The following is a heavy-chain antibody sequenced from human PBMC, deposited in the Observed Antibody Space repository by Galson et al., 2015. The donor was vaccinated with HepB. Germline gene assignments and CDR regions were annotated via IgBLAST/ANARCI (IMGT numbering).Heavy chain of an antibody. CDR1: GFTFSRCW. J-gene: IGHJ3*02. CDR3: ARDLGGDI. V-gene: IGHV3-74*01. CDR2: INSDGSST. D-gene: IGHD3-16*01. Sequence: SLRLSCAASGFTFSRCWMHWVRQAQGKGLVWVSRINSDGSSTSYEDSVKGRYTISRDNAKNTLYLQMNSLGAEETAVDYCARDLGGDIWGQGTMVTVSS.